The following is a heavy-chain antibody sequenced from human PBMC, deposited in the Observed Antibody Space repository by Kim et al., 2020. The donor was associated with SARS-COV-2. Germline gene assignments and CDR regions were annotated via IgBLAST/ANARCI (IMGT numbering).Heavy chain of an antibody. Sequence: ETLSLTCTVSGGSISSYYWSWIRQPPGKGLEWIGYIYYSGSTNYNPSLKSRVTISVDTSKNQFSLKLSSVTAADTAVYYCAGFYDSSGYYLPWYWGQGTLVTVSS. CDR2: IYYSGST. V-gene: IGHV4-59*13. J-gene: IGHJ4*02. CDR1: GGSISSYY. CDR3: AGFYDSSGYYLPWY. D-gene: IGHD3-22*01.